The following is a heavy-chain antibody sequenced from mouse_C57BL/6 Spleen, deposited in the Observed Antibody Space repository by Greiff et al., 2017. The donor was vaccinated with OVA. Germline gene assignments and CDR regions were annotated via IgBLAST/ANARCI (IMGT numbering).Heavy chain of an antibody. CDR1: GFSLTSYG. CDR3: ARGTTVVYWYFDV. CDR2: IWSGGST. Sequence: VKLMESGPGLVQPSQSLSITCTVSGFSLTSYGVHWVRQSPGKGLEWLGVIWSGGSTDYNAAFISRLSISKDNSKSQVFFKMNSLQADDTAIYYCARGTTVVYWYFDVWGTGTTVTVSS. V-gene: IGHV2-2*01. J-gene: IGHJ1*03. D-gene: IGHD1-1*01.